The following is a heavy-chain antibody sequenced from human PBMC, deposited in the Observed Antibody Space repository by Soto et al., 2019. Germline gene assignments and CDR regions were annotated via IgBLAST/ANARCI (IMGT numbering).Heavy chain of an antibody. CDR1: GFTFRSYA. CDR3: VREYGSGSSPPWFDP. V-gene: IGHV3-23*01. D-gene: IGHD3-10*01. CDR2: ISGSGSKT. Sequence: GGSLRLSCSASGFTFRSYAMSWVRQAPGKRLEWVSAISGSGSKTYYSDSVRGRFTISRDKSKNSLFLQMNSLRVEDTALYHCVREYGSGSSPPWFDPWGQGIMVTVSS. J-gene: IGHJ5*02.